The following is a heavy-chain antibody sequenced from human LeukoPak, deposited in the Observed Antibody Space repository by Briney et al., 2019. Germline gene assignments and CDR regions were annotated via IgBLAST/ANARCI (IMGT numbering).Heavy chain of an antibody. CDR2: IWSDGRDK. D-gene: IGHD6-13*01. Sequence: GRSLRLSCAASGFTFTNYAMHWVRQAPGKGLEWVAVIWSDGRDKDYVDSVKGRFTISRDNSKNTVYLEMNSLRAEDTPVYYCARAGGAGTIYYYGMDVWGQGTPVTVSS. V-gene: IGHV3-33*01. CDR3: ARAGGAGTIYYYGMDV. CDR1: GFTFTNYA. J-gene: IGHJ6*02.